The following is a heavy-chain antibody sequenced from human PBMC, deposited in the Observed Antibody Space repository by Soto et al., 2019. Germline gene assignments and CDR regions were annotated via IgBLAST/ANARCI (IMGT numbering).Heavy chain of an antibody. CDR1: GFTFSSYS. J-gene: IGHJ6*02. CDR3: ARYGSGSYPVLYYYYGMEV. CDR2: ISSSSSYI. D-gene: IGHD3-10*01. V-gene: IGHV3-21*01. Sequence: PGGSLRLSCAASGFTFSSYSMNWVRQAPGKGLEWVSSISSSSSYIYYADSVKGRFTISRDNAKNSLYLQMNSLRAEDTVVYYCARYGSGSYPVLYYYYGMEVWGQGTTVTVSS.